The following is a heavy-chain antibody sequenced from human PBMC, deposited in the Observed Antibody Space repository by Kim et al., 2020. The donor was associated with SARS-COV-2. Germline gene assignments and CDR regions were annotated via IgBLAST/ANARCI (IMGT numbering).Heavy chain of an antibody. CDR2: IYYSGST. D-gene: IGHD3-10*01. CDR1: GGSISSYY. Sequence: SETLSLTCTVSGGSISSYYWSWIRQPPGKGLEWIGYIYYSGSTNYNPSLKSRVTISVDTSKNQFSLKLSSVTAADTAVYYCARERITMVRDNWFDPWGQGTLVTVSS. J-gene: IGHJ5*02. CDR3: ARERITMVRDNWFDP. V-gene: IGHV4-59*13.